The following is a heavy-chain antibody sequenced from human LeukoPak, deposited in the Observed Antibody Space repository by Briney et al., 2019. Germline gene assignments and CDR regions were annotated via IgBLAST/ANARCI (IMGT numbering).Heavy chain of an antibody. V-gene: IGHV4-59*01. Sequence: SETLSLTCTVSGGSISSYYWSWIWQPPGKGLEWIGYIYYSGSTNYNPSLKSRVTISVDTSKNQFSLKLSSVTAADTAVYYCARATVTLYYYYMDVWGKGTMVTVSS. CDR3: ARATVTLYYYYMDV. J-gene: IGHJ6*03. D-gene: IGHD4-11*01. CDR1: GGSISSYY. CDR2: IYYSGST.